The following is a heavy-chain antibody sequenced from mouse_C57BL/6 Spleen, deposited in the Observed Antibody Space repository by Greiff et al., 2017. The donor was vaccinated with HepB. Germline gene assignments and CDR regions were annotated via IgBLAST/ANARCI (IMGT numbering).Heavy chain of an antibody. CDR1: GYAFSSYW. V-gene: IGHV1-80*01. CDR2: IYPGDGDT. J-gene: IGHJ2*01. CDR3: ARDGESWADY. D-gene: IGHD4-1*01. Sequence: QVQLKESGAELVKPGASVKISCKASGYAFSSYWMNWVKQRPGKGLEWIGQIYPGDGDTNYNGKFKGKATLTADKSSSTAYMQLSSLTSEDSAVYFCARDGESWADYWGEGTTLTVSS.